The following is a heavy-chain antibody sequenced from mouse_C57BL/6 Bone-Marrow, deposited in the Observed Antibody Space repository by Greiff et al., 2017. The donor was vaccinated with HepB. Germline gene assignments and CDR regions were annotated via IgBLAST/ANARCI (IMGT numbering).Heavy chain of an antibody. D-gene: IGHD4-1*01. Sequence: EVNVVESGGGLVKPGGSLKLSCAASGFTFSSYAMSWVRQTPEKRLEWVATISDGGSYTYYPDNVKGRFTISRDNAKNNLYLQMSHLKSEDTAMYYCARGVSGSYYFDYWGQGTTLTVSS. CDR2: ISDGGSYT. CDR3: ARGVSGSYYFDY. J-gene: IGHJ2*01. V-gene: IGHV5-4*03. CDR1: GFTFSSYA.